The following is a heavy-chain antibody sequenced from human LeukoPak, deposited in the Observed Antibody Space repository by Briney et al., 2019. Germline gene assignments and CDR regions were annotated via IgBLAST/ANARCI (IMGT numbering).Heavy chain of an antibody. CDR2: INSDGSST. Sequence: PGGSLRLSCAASGFTFSSYWMHWVRHAPGKGLVWVSRINSDGSSTSYADSVKGRFTISRDNAKNTLYLQMNSLRAEDTAVYYCARVLGYGWFDPWGQGTLVTVSS. J-gene: IGHJ5*02. V-gene: IGHV3-74*01. D-gene: IGHD5-18*01. CDR3: ARVLGYGWFDP. CDR1: GFTFSSYW.